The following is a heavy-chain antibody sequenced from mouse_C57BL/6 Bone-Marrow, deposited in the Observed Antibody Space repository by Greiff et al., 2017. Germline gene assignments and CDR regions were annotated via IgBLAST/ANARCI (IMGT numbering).Heavy chain of an antibody. CDR2: IDPSDSYT. D-gene: IGHD2-1*01. J-gene: IGHJ4*01. CDR1: GYTFTSYW. V-gene: IGHV1-59*01. Sequence: VQLQQSGAELVRPGTSVKLSCKASGYTFTSYWMHWVKQRPGQGLEWIGVIDPSDSYTNYNQKFKGKATLTVDTSSSTAYMQLSSLTSEDSAVYYCAREELYYGNFYAMDYWGQGTSGTVSS. CDR3: AREELYYGNFYAMDY.